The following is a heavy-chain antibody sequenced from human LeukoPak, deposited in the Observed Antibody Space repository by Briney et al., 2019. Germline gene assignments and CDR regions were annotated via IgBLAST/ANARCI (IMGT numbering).Heavy chain of an antibody. V-gene: IGHV4-61*02. CDR2: IYTSGST. J-gene: IGHJ3*02. D-gene: IGHD3-3*01. Sequence: SETLSLTCTVSGGSISSGSYYWSWIRQPAGKGLEWIGRIYTSGSTNYNPSLKSRVTISVDTSKNQFSLKLSSVTAADTAVYYCARTPTRITIFGVVISSPDPTFYDAFDIWGQGTMVTVSS. CDR3: ARTPTRITIFGVVISSPDPTFYDAFDI. CDR1: GGSISSGSYY.